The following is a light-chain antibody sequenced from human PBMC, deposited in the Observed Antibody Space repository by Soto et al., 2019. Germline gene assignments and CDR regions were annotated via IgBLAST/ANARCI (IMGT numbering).Light chain of an antibody. J-gene: IGLJ1*01. Sequence: QSALTQPASVSGSPGQSITISCTGTSSDVGGYNYVSWYQQHPGKAPKLMIYEVSNRPSGVSNRFSGSKSGNTASLTISGLQXEDEADYYCSSYTSSSPYVFGTGTKLTVL. CDR3: SSYTSSSPYV. CDR1: SSDVGGYNY. CDR2: EVS. V-gene: IGLV2-14*01.